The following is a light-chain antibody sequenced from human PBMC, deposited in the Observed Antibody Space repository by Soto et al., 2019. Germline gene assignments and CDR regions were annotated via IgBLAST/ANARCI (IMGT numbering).Light chain of an antibody. J-gene: IGKJ1*01. CDR3: QQYNDYSWT. Sequence: DIQMTQSPSTLSASVGDRFSINCRASQSISAWLAWYQQKPGKAPRLLIYKASTLEIGVPPRFSGSGSGTEFTLTISSLQPDDVATYYCQQYNDYSWTFGQGTKVDI. CDR2: KAS. V-gene: IGKV1-5*03. CDR1: QSISAW.